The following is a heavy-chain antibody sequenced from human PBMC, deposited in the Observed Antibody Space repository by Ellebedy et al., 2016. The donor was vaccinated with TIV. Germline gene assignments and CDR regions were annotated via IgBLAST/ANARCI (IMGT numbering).Heavy chain of an antibody. V-gene: IGHV4-39*01. CDR1: ADSLSRSSYY. CDR3: ARNPPTYNWVDS. J-gene: IGHJ5*01. CDR2: IYYSGDT. Sequence: PGGSLRLSCTVSADSLSRSSYYWGWFRQPPGKGLEWIGNIYYSGDTDYNPSLKSRVTMSVDTSKNQFSLNLRSVTAADTAVYYCARNPPTYNWVDSWGQGILVTVSS.